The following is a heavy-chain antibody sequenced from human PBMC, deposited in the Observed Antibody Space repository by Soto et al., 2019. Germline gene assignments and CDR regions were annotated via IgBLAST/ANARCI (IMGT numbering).Heavy chain of an antibody. Sequence: GGCLRLSCSASGFTFSDYYMSWIRQAPGKGLEWVSHISSSGNIIYYADSVKGRFTMSRDNAKNSLFLQMNSLRAAATAVYYCAPDLCHYQRKGYLDNLCQEALLNASS. CDR2: ISSSGNII. V-gene: IGHV3-11*01. CDR3: APDLCHYQRKGYLDN. D-gene: IGHD3-10*02. CDR1: GFTFSDYY. J-gene: IGHJ4*02.